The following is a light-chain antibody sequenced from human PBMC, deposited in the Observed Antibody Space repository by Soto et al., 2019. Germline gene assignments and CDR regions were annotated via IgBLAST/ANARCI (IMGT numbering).Light chain of an antibody. CDR3: QNYNNWPWT. V-gene: IGKV3-15*01. Sequence: EIVMTQSPATLSVSPGERATLSCRASQSVSSKLAWYQQKPDQTPRLLIYGASTRATGIPARFSGSGSGTELTLTISSLQSEDFAVYYCQNYNNWPWTFGQGTKVEIK. J-gene: IGKJ1*01. CDR1: QSVSSK. CDR2: GAS.